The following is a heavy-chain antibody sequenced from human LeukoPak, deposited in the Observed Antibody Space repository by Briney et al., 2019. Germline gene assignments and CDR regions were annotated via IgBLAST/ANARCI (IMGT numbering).Heavy chain of an antibody. CDR2: ISGSGGST. D-gene: IGHD3-22*01. J-gene: IGHJ5*02. CDR1: GFTFSSYA. V-gene: IGHV3-23*01. Sequence: GGSLRLSCAASGFTFSSYAMRWVRQAPGKGLEWVSAISGSGGSTYYADSVKGRFTISRDNSKNTLYLQMNSLRAEDTAVYYCAKDTIRYDSSGLFDPWGQGTLVTVSS. CDR3: AKDTIRYDSSGLFDP.